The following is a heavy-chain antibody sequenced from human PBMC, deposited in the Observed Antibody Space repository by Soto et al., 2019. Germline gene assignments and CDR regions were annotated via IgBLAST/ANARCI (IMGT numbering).Heavy chain of an antibody. CDR2: LNPNTGGT. J-gene: IGHJ4*02. CDR1: GYSFTGYD. CDR3: ARARGTITTSDF. Sequence: GASVKVSCKASGYSFTGYDINWVRQATGQGLEWMGWLNPNTGGTGYSQKFQGRLTLTRDTSIATAYMELTSLTSEDAAVYFCARARGTITTSDFWGQGTQVTVS. V-gene: IGHV1-8*01. D-gene: IGHD1-20*01.